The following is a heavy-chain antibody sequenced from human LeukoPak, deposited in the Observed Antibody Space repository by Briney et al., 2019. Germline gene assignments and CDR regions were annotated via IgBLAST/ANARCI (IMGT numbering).Heavy chain of an antibody. J-gene: IGHJ3*02. CDR1: GGSISSYY. CDR3: ARTSYDTTNDAFDI. D-gene: IGHD3-22*01. V-gene: IGHV4-4*07. Sequence: SETLSLTCTVSGGSISSYYWNWIRQPAGKGLELIGRIYTSGSTNYNPALRSRVTMSVDTSKNQFSLRLRSVTAADTAVYYCARTSYDTTNDAFDIWGQGTMVTVSS. CDR2: IYTSGST.